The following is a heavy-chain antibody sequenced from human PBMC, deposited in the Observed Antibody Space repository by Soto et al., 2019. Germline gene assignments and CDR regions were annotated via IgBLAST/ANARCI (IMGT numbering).Heavy chain of an antibody. V-gene: IGHV3-23*01. D-gene: IGHD6-19*01. CDR3: AKDALAVAAPFDS. Sequence: LXLSCAPSGFTFSSYGMSWVRQAPGKGLEWVSAISGSGGSTYYADSVKGRFTISRDNSKNTLYLQMNSLRAEDTAVYYCAKDALAVAAPFDSWGHGTLVTVSS. J-gene: IGHJ4*01. CDR2: ISGSGGST. CDR1: GFTFSSYG.